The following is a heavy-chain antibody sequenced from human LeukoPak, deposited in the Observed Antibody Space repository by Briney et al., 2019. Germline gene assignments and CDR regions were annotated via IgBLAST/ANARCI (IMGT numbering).Heavy chain of an antibody. J-gene: IGHJ4*02. V-gene: IGHV3-30*04. CDR3: ARGHSYSYGK. D-gene: IGHD5-18*01. CDR2: ISYDGSNK. Sequence: GGSLRLSCAASGFTFSSYAMHWVRQAPGKGLEWVAVISYDGSNKYYADSVKGRFTISRDNAKNSLYLQMNSLRAEDTAVYYCARGHSYSYGKWGQGTLVTVSS. CDR1: GFTFSSYA.